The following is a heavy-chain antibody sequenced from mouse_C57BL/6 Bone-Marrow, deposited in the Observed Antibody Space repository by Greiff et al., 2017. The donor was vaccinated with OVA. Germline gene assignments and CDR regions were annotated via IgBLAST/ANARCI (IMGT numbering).Heavy chain of an antibody. Sequence: VQLKQSGPVLVKPGASVKMSCKASGYTFTDYYMNWVKQSHGKSLEWIGVINPYNGGTSYNQKFKGKATLTVDKSSSTAYMELNSLTSEDSAVYYCAPLRDFDYWGQGTTLTVSS. CDR2: INPYNGGT. J-gene: IGHJ2*01. D-gene: IGHD1-1*01. CDR3: APLRDFDY. V-gene: IGHV1-19*01. CDR1: GYTFTDYY.